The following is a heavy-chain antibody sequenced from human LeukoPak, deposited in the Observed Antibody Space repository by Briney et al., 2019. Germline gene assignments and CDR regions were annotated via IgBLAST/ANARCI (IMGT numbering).Heavy chain of an antibody. V-gene: IGHV4-39*07. CDR1: GGSISSSSYY. CDR3: ARDKYQDSSGYYFPFDY. J-gene: IGHJ4*02. D-gene: IGHD3-22*01. CDR2: IYYSGST. Sequence: SETLSLTCTVSGGSISSSSYYWGWIRQPPGKGLEWIGSIYYSGSTYYNPSLKSRVTILVDTSKNQFSLKLSSVTAADTAVYYCARDKYQDSSGYYFPFDYWGQGTLVTVSS.